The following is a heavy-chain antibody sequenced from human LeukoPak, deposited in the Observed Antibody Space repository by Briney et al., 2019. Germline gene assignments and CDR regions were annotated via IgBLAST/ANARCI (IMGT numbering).Heavy chain of an antibody. Sequence: ASVKVSRKASGYTFTAYYLQWVRQPPGQRLAWMGWINPNSGDTNYAQNFPGRVTMTRDTSTSIAYMEVSRLRSDDTAVYYCARDYYYGSGTYAPTFDYWGQGTLVTVSS. J-gene: IGHJ4*02. CDR1: GYTFTAYY. CDR3: ARDYYYGSGTYAPTFDY. D-gene: IGHD3-10*01. V-gene: IGHV1-2*02. CDR2: INPNSGDT.